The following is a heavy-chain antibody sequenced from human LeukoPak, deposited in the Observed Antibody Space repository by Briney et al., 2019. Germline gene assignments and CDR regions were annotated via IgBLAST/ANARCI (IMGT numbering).Heavy chain of an antibody. CDR1: GFTFSSYS. Sequence: GESLRLSCAASGFTFSSYSIHWVRQAPGKGLEWVAVISYDGSNKYYADSVKGRFTISRDNSKNTLYLQMNSLTSEDTAVYYCARDKFCDWGQGTLVTVSS. CDR3: ARDKFCD. J-gene: IGHJ4*02. V-gene: IGHV3-30*01. D-gene: IGHD2-21*01. CDR2: ISYDGSNK.